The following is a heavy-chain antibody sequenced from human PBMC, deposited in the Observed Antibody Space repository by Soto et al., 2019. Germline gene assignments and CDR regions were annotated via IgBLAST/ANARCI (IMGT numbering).Heavy chain of an antibody. J-gene: IGHJ4*02. CDR1: GFTFSSYG. CDR3: ATSSGDIVVVVAAPGY. V-gene: IGHV3-30*03. D-gene: IGHD2-15*01. Sequence: QVQLVESGGGVVQPGRSLRLSCAASGFTFSSYGMHWVRQAPGKGLEWVAVISYDGSNKYYADSVKGRFTISRDNSKNALYLQMSSLRAEDTAVYYCATSSGDIVVVVAAPGYWGQGTLVTVSS. CDR2: ISYDGSNK.